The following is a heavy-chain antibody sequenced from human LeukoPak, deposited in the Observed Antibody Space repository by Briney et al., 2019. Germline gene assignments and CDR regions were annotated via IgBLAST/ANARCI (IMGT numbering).Heavy chain of an antibody. CDR2: ISYDGRNK. CDR1: GFTFSDSG. J-gene: IGHJ6*02. V-gene: IGHV3-30*03. D-gene: IGHD2-2*02. CDR3: ARDPYCSSTGCYNLYYYGMDV. Sequence: GRSLRLSCAASGFTFSDSGIHWVRQAPGKGLEWVAVISYDGRNKHYADSVKGRFTISRDNSKNTLYLQMNSLRAEDTAVYYCARDPYCSSTGCYNLYYYGMDVWGQGTTVSVSS.